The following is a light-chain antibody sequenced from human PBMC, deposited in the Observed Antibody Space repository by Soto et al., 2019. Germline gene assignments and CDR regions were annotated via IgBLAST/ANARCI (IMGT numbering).Light chain of an antibody. CDR3: SSYAGSNNAV. J-gene: IGLJ3*02. V-gene: IGLV2-8*01. CDR2: EVS. CDR1: SSDVGGYNY. Sequence: QSALTQPPSASGSPGQSVTISCTGASSDVGGYNYVSWYQQHPGKAPKLMIYEVSKRPSGVPDRFSGSKSGNTASLTVSGLEAEDEAAYYCSSYAGSNNAVFGGGTKVTVL.